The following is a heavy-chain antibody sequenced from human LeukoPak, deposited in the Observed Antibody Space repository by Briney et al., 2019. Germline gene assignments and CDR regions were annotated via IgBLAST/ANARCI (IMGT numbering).Heavy chain of an antibody. CDR3: ARDDDILTGYTPGSYMDV. J-gene: IGHJ6*03. CDR1: GGTFSSYA. CDR2: IIPIFGTA. Sequence: ASVKVSCKASGGTFSSYAISWVRQAPGQGLEWMGGIIPIFGTANYAQKFQGRVTITADKSTSTAYMELSSLRSEDTAVYYCARDDDILTGYTPGSYMDVWGKGTTVTVSS. D-gene: IGHD3-9*01. V-gene: IGHV1-69*06.